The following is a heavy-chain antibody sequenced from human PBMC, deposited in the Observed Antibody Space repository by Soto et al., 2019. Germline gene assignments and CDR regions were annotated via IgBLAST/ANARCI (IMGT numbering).Heavy chain of an antibody. D-gene: IGHD3-10*01. J-gene: IGHJ4*02. CDR3: ARDRYYGSGSYSHFDY. CDR1: GYTFTRYY. Sequence: GASVKVSCKASGYTFTRYYIHWLRQAPGQGLEWMGIINTRGGSINYAQKFQGRVTMTRDTSTSTVYMELSSLRSEDTAVYYCARDRYYGSGSYSHFDYWGQGTLVTVSS. V-gene: IGHV1-46*03. CDR2: INTRGGSI.